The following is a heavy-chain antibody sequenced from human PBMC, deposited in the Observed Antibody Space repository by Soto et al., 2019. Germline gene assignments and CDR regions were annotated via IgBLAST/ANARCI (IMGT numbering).Heavy chain of an antibody. J-gene: IGHJ4*02. CDR3: ARESEDLTSNFDY. CDR1: GFILTRYS. Sequence: GALRLSCAVSGFILTRYSMNWVRQAPGKGLEWVSSISSTTNYIYYGDSMKGRFTISRDNAKNSLYLEMNSLRAEDTAVYYCARESEDLTSNFDYWGQGTLVTVSS. V-gene: IGHV3-21*06. CDR2: ISSTTNYI.